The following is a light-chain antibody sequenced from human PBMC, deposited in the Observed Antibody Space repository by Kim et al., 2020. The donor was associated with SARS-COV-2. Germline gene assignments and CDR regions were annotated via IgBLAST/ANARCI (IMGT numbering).Light chain of an antibody. CDR2: QDS. J-gene: IGLJ3*02. V-gene: IGLV3-1*01. Sequence: SHGQTASITCSGDKLGDKYVCWYQQKPGQSPVVVIYQDSKRPSGIPERFSGSNSGNTATLTISGTQAMDEADYYCQAWDSSTVWVFGGGTQLTVL. CDR3: QAWDSSTVWV. CDR1: KLGDKY.